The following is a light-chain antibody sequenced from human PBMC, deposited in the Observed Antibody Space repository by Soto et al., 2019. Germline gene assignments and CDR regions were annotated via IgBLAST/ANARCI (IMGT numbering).Light chain of an antibody. CDR2: GAS. CDR1: QSVRSSH. CDR3: QQYNNWHSWT. Sequence: IVLTQSPGSLSLSPGERSTLSCRASQSVRSSHLAWYQQKPGQAPRLLIYGASTRATGIPARFSGSGSGTEFTLTISSLKPEDFAVYYCQQYNNWHSWTFGHGTQVDI. J-gene: IGKJ1*01. V-gene: IGKV3-15*01.